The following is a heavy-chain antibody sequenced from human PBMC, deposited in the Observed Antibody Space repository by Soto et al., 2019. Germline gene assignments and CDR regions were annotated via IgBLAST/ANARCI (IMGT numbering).Heavy chain of an antibody. Sequence: QVQLVESGGGVVQPGRSLRLSCAASGFTFSSYGMHWVRQAPGKGLEWVAVIWYDGSNKYYADSVKGRFTISRDNSKNTLYLQMNSRRAEDTAVYYCARARFISVATLDYFDYWGQGTLVTVSS. CDR1: GFTFSSYG. J-gene: IGHJ4*02. CDR3: ARARFISVATLDYFDY. D-gene: IGHD6-19*01. CDR2: IWYDGSNK. V-gene: IGHV3-33*01.